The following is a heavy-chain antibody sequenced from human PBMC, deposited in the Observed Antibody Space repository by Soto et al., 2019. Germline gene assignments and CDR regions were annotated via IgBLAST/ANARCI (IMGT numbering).Heavy chain of an antibody. Sequence: EVQLLESGGGLVQPGGSLRLSCAASGFTLSSYARNWVSQAPGRGLGGVSAISGSAATTHFADAVKGRFTISRDNSKNTLYLQMNSLRAEDTAVYYCARDRSYYDSSGSYSPPYWGQGTLVTVSS. CDR2: ISGSAATT. CDR3: ARDRSYYDSSGSYSPPY. J-gene: IGHJ4*02. V-gene: IGHV3-23*01. D-gene: IGHD3-22*01. CDR1: GFTLSSYA.